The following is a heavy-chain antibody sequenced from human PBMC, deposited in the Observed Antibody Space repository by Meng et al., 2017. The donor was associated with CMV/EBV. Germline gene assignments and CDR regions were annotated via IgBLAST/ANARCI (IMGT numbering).Heavy chain of an antibody. V-gene: IGHV4-59*01. CDR1: GGSISSYY. Sequence: SETLSLTCTVSGGSISSYYWSWIRQLPGKGLEWIGYIYYSGSTNYNPSLKSRVTISVDTSKNQFSLKLSSVTAADTAVYYCARGVYDFWSGYYPKYYFDYWGQGTLVTVSS. D-gene: IGHD3-3*01. CDR2: IYYSGST. CDR3: ARGVYDFWSGYYPKYYFDY. J-gene: IGHJ4*02.